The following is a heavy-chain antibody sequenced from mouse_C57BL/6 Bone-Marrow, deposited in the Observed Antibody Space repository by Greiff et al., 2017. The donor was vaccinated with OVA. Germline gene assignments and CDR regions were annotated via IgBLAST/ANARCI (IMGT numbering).Heavy chain of an antibody. D-gene: IGHD1-1*01. V-gene: IGHV1-53*01. CDR2: INPSNGGT. CDR1: GYTFTSYW. J-gene: IGHJ2*01. Sequence: QVQLQQPGTELVKPGASVKLSCKASGYTFTSYWMHWVKQRPGQGLEWIGNINPSNGGTNYNEKFKSKATLTVEKSSSTAYMQLSSLTSEDSVVYYCARPTYYGSSYYCDYWGQGTTLTVSS. CDR3: ARPTYYGSSYYCDY.